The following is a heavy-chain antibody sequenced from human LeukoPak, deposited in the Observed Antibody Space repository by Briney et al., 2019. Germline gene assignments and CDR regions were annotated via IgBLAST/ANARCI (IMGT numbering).Heavy chain of an antibody. V-gene: IGHV4-4*07. Sequence: SETLSLTCTVSGGSISTYYWSWIRQPAEKGLEWIGHIYTSGTTHYNPSLKSRVTMSVDTSRNQFSLKLSSVTAADTAVYYCARLSTVTTRAFDIWGQGTMVSVSS. CDR1: GGSISTYY. CDR2: IYTSGTT. CDR3: ARLSTVTTRAFDI. J-gene: IGHJ3*02. D-gene: IGHD4-17*01.